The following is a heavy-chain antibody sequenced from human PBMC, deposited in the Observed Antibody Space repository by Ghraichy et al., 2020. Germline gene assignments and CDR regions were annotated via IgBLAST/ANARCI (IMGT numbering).Heavy chain of an antibody. V-gene: IGHV4-34*01. D-gene: IGHD2-8*01. CDR3: ARGLGIVVMVYATWFDP. J-gene: IGHJ5*02. Sequence: SQTLSLTCAVYGGSFSGYYWSWIRQPPGKGLEWIGEINHSGSTNYNPSLKSRVTISVDTSKNQFSLKLSSVTAADTAVYYCARGLGIVVMVYATWFDPWGQGTLVTVSS. CDR2: INHSGST. CDR1: GGSFSGYY.